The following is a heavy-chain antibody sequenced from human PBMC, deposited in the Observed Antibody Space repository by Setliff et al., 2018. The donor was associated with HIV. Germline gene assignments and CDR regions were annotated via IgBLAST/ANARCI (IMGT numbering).Heavy chain of an antibody. CDR3: ARDRGVYCISSSCYSPVDAFDI. CDR1: GHTFNNYD. D-gene: IGHD2-2*01. CDR2: ISAYNGNT. J-gene: IGHJ3*02. V-gene: IGHV1-18*01. Sequence: ASVKVSCKASGHTFNNYDINWVRRATGQGLEWMGWISAYNGNTNYAQKLQGRVTVTTDTSTSTAYMELRSLRSDDTAVYYCARDRGVYCISSSCYSPVDAFDIWGQGTMVTVSS.